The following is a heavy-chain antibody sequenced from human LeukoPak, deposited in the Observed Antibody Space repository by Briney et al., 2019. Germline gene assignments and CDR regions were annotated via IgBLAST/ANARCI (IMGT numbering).Heavy chain of an antibody. CDR2: INPNSGGT. D-gene: IGHD2-2*01. CDR1: GYTFTGYY. V-gene: IGHV1-2*06. J-gene: IGHJ4*02. Sequence: ASVKVSCKASGYTFTGYYMHWVRQAPGQGLEWMGRINPNSGGTNYAQKFQGRVTMTRDTSISTAYMELSRLRSDDTAVYYCARVFCSSTSCYAPYYFDYWGQGTLVTVSS. CDR3: ARVFCSSTSCYAPYYFDY.